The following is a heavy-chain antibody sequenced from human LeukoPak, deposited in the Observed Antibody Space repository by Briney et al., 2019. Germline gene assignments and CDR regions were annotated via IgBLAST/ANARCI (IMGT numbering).Heavy chain of an antibody. CDR1: GFTFSSYS. CDR2: ISSSSSTI. V-gene: IGHV3-48*01. CDR3: ARVGGSYTFDY. J-gene: IGHJ4*02. D-gene: IGHD1-26*01. Sequence: GSLRLSCAASGFTFSSYSMNWVRPAPGKGLEWVSYISSSSSTIYYADSVKGRFTISRDNAKNSLYLQMNSLRAEDTAVYYCARVGGSYTFDYWGQGTLVTVSS.